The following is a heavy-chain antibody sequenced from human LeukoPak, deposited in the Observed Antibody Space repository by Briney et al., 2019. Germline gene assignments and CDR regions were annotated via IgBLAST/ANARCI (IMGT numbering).Heavy chain of an antibody. CDR1: GFTFSSYA. D-gene: IGHD4-23*01. CDR3: AKEPHPTVVSLPDYYFDY. J-gene: IGHJ4*02. CDR2: ISGSGGST. V-gene: IGHV3-23*01. Sequence: GGSLRLSCAASGFTFSSYAMSWVRQAPGKGLEWVSAISGSGGSTYYADSVKGRFTISRDNSKNTLYLQMNSLRAEDTAVYYCAKEPHPTVVSLPDYYFDYWGQGTLVTVSS.